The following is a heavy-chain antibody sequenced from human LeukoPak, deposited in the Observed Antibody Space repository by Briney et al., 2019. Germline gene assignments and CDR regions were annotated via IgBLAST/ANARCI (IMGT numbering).Heavy chain of an antibody. CDR3: AKDLGKVIAGAGTAGFDS. D-gene: IGHD6-19*01. J-gene: IGHJ4*01. CDR2: MNWDGGST. Sequence: GGSLRLSCAASGFNFDDYTLHWVRQLPGKGLEWVSLMNWDGGSTYYADSVKGRFTISRDTSKSSLFLQMHSLKAEDTAIYYCAKDLGKVIAGAGTAGFDSWGRGTLVTVSS. CDR1: GFNFDDYT. V-gene: IGHV3-43*01.